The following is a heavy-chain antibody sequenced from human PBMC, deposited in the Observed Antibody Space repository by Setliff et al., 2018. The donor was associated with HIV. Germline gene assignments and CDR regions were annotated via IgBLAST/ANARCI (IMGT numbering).Heavy chain of an antibody. D-gene: IGHD3-3*01. CDR2: IYHTGST. V-gene: IGHV4-39*01. J-gene: IGHJ4*02. CDR1: GGSTNSTSDY. Sequence: PSETLSLTCTVSGGSTNSTSDYWGWIRQPPGNGLEWIGSIYHTGSTYYTPSLKSRVTIPVDTAKNQFSLRLSSVAAGDTAVYYCARSIVPVASGYYYFEYWGQGTLVTVSS. CDR3: ARSIVPVASGYYYFEY.